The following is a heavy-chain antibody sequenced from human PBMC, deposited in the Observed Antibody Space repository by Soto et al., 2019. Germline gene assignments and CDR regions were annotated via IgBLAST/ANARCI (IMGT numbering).Heavy chain of an antibody. Sequence: QVQLVQSGAEAKKPGASVKVSCKASGYTFTSYGISWVRQAPGQGLEWMGWISAYNGNTNYAQKLQGRVTMTTDTSTSTAYMELRSLRSDDTAVYYCAIHPFGSSWYYYGMDVWGQGTTVTVSS. CDR2: ISAYNGNT. V-gene: IGHV1-18*01. J-gene: IGHJ6*02. CDR1: GYTFTSYG. CDR3: AIHPFGSSWYYYGMDV. D-gene: IGHD6-13*01.